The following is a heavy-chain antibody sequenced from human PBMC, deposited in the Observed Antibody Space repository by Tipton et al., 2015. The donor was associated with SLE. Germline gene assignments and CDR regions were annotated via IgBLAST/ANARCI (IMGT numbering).Heavy chain of an antibody. Sequence: SLRLSCAASGFTFSSYSMNWVRQAPGKGLEWVSYISSSSSTIYYADSVKGRFTISRDNSKNTLYLQMNSLRAEDTAVYYCAKEYSNYVDYWGQGTLVTVSS. J-gene: IGHJ4*02. V-gene: IGHV3-48*01. CDR2: ISSSSSTI. CDR1: GFTFSSYS. D-gene: IGHD4-11*01. CDR3: AKEYSNYVDY.